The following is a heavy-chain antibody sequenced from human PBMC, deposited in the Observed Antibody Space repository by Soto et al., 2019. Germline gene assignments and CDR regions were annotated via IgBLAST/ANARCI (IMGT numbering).Heavy chain of an antibody. J-gene: IGHJ6*02. V-gene: IGHV3-30-3*01. CDR1: GFTFSSYA. CDR2: ISYDGSNT. CDR3: ARESTFVTACERIDV. D-gene: IGHD3-16*01. Sequence: QVKLVESGGGVVHPGRYLRLSCAASGFTFSSYALNWVRQAPGKGLEWVAVISYDGSNTYYADAVKGRFTISRDNSKNTLYLQMNSLRAKNKAVYYCARESTFVTACERIDVCGQGTTVTVYS.